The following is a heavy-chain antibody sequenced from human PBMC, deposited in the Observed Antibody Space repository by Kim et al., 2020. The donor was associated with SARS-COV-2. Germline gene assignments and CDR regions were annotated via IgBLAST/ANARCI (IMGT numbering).Heavy chain of an antibody. CDR2: IYSGGST. J-gene: IGHJ4*02. CDR3: ARETPSSYYDILTGYFRQYYFDY. Sequence: GGSLRLSCAASGFTVSSNYTSWVRQAPGKGLEWVSVIYSGGSTYYADSVKGRFTISRDNSKNTLYLQMNSLRAEDTAVYYCARETPSSYYDILTGYFRQYYFDYWGQGTLVTVSS. D-gene: IGHD3-9*01. CDR1: GFTVSSNY. V-gene: IGHV3-66*01.